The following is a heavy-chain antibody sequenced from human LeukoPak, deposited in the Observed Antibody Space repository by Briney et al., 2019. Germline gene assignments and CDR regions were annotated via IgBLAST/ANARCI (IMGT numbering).Heavy chain of an antibody. J-gene: IGHJ4*02. Sequence: GGSLRLSCGASGFTFSGSAIHWVRQASGKGLDWVGRIRSKANSYATTYAASVNGRFTISRDDSKNTAYLQMDSLKTEDTAVYYCIRNHDSSGYYFDYWGQGTLVTVSS. D-gene: IGHD3-22*01. CDR2: IRSKANSYAT. CDR1: GFTFSGSA. V-gene: IGHV3-73*01. CDR3: IRNHDSSGYYFDY.